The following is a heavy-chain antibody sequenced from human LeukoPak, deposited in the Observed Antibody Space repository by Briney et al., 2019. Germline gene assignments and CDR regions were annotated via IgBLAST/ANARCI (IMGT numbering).Heavy chain of an antibody. D-gene: IGHD2-15*01. J-gene: IGHJ4*02. CDR3: ARKDVVVAAKSFDY. V-gene: IGHV4-39*07. CDR1: GGSISSSSYY. Sequence: SETLSLTCTVSGGSISSSSYYWGWIRQPPGKGLEWIGNIYYSGSTNYNPSLKSRVTISVDTSKNQFSLKLSSVTAADTAAYYCARKDVVVAAKSFDYWGQGTLVTVSS. CDR2: IYYSGST.